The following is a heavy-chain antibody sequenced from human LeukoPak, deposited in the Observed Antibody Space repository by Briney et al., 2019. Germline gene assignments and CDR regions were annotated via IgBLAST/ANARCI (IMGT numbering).Heavy chain of an antibody. CDR3: ARQGGGGRAFDI. CDR1: GGSISGYY. V-gene: IGHV4-59*08. CDR2: IYSTGST. J-gene: IGHJ3*02. D-gene: IGHD1-26*01. Sequence: SETLSLTCTVSGGSISGYYWSWVRQSPEKGLESIGFIYSTGSTSYNPSLKSRVTISIDTSKNQFSLELSSVTAADPAIYYCARQGGGGRAFDIWGQGTMVTVSS.